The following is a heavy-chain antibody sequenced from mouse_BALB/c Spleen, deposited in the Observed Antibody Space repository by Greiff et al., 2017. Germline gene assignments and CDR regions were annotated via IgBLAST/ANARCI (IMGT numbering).Heavy chain of an antibody. CDR1: GYTFTSYY. J-gene: IGHJ3*01. CDR2: INPSNGGT. Sequence: VQLQQSGAELVKPGASVKLSCKASGYTFTSYYMYWVKQRPGQGLEWIGGINPSNGGTNFNEKFKSKATLTVDKSTSTAYMQLSSMTSEDSAVYYCTRWAYWGQGTLVTVSA. V-gene: IGHV1S81*02. CDR3: TRWAY.